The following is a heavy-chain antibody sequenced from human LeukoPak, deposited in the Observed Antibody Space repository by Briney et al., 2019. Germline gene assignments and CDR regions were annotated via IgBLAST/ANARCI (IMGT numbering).Heavy chain of an antibody. CDR1: GFTFSSYS. Sequence: QPGGSLRLSCAASGFTFSSYSMNWIRQAPGKGLEWVSYISSSSSTIYYADSVKGRFTISRDNSKNTLYLQMNSLRAEDTAVYYCAKEVLLRSRGEFDPWGQGTLVTVSS. CDR2: ISSSSSTI. J-gene: IGHJ5*02. D-gene: IGHD3-10*01. V-gene: IGHV3-48*01. CDR3: AKEVLLRSRGEFDP.